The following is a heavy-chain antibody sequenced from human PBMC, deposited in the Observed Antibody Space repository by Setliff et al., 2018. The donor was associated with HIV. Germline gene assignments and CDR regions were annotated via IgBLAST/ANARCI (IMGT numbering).Heavy chain of an antibody. D-gene: IGHD6-19*01. CDR3: AKYRGWPRDFDY. J-gene: IGHJ4*02. Sequence: ETLSLTCVVSGYSISSGYYWGWIRQPPGKGLEWVSTISGSGASTYYADSVKGRFTISRDNSKNTLYLQMNSLRAEDTAVYYCAKYRGWPRDFDYWGQGTLVTVSS. CDR2: ISGSGAST. CDR1: GYSISSGYY. V-gene: IGHV3-23*01.